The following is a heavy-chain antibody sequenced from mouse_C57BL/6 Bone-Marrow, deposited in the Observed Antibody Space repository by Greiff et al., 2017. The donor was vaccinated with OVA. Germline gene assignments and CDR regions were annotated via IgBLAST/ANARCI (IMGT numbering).Heavy chain of an antibody. Sequence: EVQLQQSGGGLVQPGGSMKLSCVASGFTFSNYWMNWVRQSPEKGLEWVAQIRLKSDNYATHYAESVKGRFTISRDDSKSSVYLQMNNLRAEDTGIYYCTADPGYAMDYWGQGTSVTVSS. V-gene: IGHV6-3*01. CDR1: GFTFSNYW. J-gene: IGHJ4*01. CDR2: IRLKSDNYAT. CDR3: TADPGYAMDY.